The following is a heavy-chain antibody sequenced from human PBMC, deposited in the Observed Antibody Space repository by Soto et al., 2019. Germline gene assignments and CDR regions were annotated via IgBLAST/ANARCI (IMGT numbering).Heavy chain of an antibody. CDR2: IYYSGST. D-gene: IGHD6-13*01. Sequence: QLQLQESGPGLVKPSETLSLTCTVSGGSISSGSYYWGWIRQPPGKGLEWIGSIYYSGSTYYNPSLKSRVTISVDSSKNQFSLKLSSVTAADTAVYYCARQYIAAAGKGLGHCGQGTLVTVSS. V-gene: IGHV4-39*01. CDR1: GGSISSGSYY. J-gene: IGHJ4*02. CDR3: ARQYIAAAGKGLGH.